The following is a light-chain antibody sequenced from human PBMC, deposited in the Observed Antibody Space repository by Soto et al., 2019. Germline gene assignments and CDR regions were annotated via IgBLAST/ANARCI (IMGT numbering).Light chain of an antibody. Sequence: DIVMTQSPDSLAVSLGERATINCKSSQSVLYSTNNKNYLAWYQHKPGQPPKLLVHWASTRESGVPDRFSGSGSETDFTLTISSLQTEDVAVYYCQQYYSVPLTFGGGTKVEIK. CDR3: QQYYSVPLT. V-gene: IGKV4-1*01. CDR1: QSVLYSTNNKNY. CDR2: WAS. J-gene: IGKJ4*01.